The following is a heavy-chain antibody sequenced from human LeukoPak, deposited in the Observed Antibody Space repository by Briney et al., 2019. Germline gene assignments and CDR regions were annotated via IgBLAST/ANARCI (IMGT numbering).Heavy chain of an antibody. CDR2: ISSSGSTI. CDR3: ARGTVAGKAPY. CDR1: GFTFSSHS. Sequence: GGSLRLSCAASGFTFSSHSMNWVRQAPGKGLEWVSNISSSGSTIYYADSVKGRFSISRDNAKNSLHLQMNSLRVEDTAVYYCARGTVAGKAPYWGQGTLVTVSS. J-gene: IGHJ4*02. D-gene: IGHD6-19*01. V-gene: IGHV3-48*01.